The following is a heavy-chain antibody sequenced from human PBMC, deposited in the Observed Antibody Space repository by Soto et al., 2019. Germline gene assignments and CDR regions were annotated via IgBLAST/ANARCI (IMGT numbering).Heavy chain of an antibody. CDR2: IKQDGSAK. J-gene: IGHJ4*02. V-gene: IGHV3-7*01. CDR1: GFTFSNYW. Sequence: EVQLVESGGGLVQPGGSLRLSCAASGFTFSNYWMVWVRQAPEKGPEWVATIKQDGSAKYYVDSVKGRITISRDNTKNSLYLQMNSLRAEDTALYYCARETSADSFWGQGTLVTVSS. D-gene: IGHD2-21*01. CDR3: ARETSADSF.